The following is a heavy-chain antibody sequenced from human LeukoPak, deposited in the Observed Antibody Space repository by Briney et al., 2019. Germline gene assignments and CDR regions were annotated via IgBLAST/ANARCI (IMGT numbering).Heavy chain of an antibody. CDR1: GFTFSGFY. CDR2: ISTTGSDI. Sequence: GGSLRLSCAASGFTFSGFYMTWLRQAPGRGLEWISYISTTGSDISYADSVKRRFTISRDNVKNSLYLQMNSLTAEDTAVYYCAKTARTLDYWGQGTLVTVSS. D-gene: IGHD1/OR15-1a*01. CDR3: AKTARTLDY. J-gene: IGHJ4*02. V-gene: IGHV3-11*01.